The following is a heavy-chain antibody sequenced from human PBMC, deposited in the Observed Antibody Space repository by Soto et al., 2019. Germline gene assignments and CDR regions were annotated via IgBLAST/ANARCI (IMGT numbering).Heavy chain of an antibody. Sequence: GASVKVSCKASGHTFTGYYMHWVRQAPGQGLEWMGWINPNSGGTNYAQKFQGRVTMTRDTSISTAYMELSRLRSGDTAVYYCARDLCSSRSFYYYYYGMDVWGQGTTVTVSS. V-gene: IGHV1-2*02. J-gene: IGHJ6*02. CDR2: INPNSGGT. CDR1: GHTFTGYY. D-gene: IGHD6-6*01. CDR3: ARDLCSSRSFYYYYYGMDV.